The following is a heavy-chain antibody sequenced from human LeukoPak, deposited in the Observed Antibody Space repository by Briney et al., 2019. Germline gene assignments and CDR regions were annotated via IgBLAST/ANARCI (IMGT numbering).Heavy chain of an antibody. CDR1: GGSISSGGYY. J-gene: IGHJ4*02. Sequence: SETLSLTCTVSGGSISSGGYYWSWIRQPPGKGLEWIGYIYHSGSTYYNPSLKSRVTISVDRSKNQFSLKLSSVTAADTAVYYCAGEFDYHYWGQGTPVTVSS. V-gene: IGHV4-30-2*01. CDR3: AGEFDYHY. D-gene: IGHD3-16*01. CDR2: IYHSGST.